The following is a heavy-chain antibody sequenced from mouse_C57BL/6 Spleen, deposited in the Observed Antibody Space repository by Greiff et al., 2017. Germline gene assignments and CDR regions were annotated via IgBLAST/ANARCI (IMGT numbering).Heavy chain of an antibody. V-gene: IGHV1-15*01. CDR3: TRRGYYGSSYAMDY. CDR2: IDPETGGP. Sequence: SGAELVRPGASVTLSCKASGYTFTDYEMHWVKQTPVHGLEWIGAIDPETGGPAYHQKFKGKAILTADKSSSTAYMELRSLTSEDSAVYYCTRRGYYGSSYAMDYWGQGTSVTVSS. CDR1: GYTFTDYE. D-gene: IGHD1-1*01. J-gene: IGHJ4*01.